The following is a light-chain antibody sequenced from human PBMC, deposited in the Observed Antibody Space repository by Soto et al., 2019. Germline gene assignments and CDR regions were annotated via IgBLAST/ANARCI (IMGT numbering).Light chain of an antibody. CDR2: ISN. CDR1: SSNIGSNI. Sequence: QSVLTQPPSPSGTPGQRVTISCSGGSSNIGSNIVNCYQDVPGLVPGTAPQFLIYISNHVPSGVPDRLSASKSGTSASLAISGLQCEDDNDCYCASWEDSLNGVVFGGGTKVTVL. CDR3: ASWEDSLNGVV. J-gene: IGLJ2*01. V-gene: IGLV1-44*01.